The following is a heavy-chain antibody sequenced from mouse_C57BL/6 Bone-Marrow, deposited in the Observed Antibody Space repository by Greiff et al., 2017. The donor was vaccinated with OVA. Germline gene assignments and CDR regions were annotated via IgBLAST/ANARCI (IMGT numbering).Heavy chain of an antibody. J-gene: IGHJ1*03. Sequence: EVQLQQSGPELVKPGASVKISCKASGYSFTGYYMNWVKQSPEKSLEWIGEINPSTGGTTYNQKFKAKATLTVDKSSSTAYMQLKSLTSEDSAVYYCARWEWLLEYFDVWGTGTTVTVSS. CDR3: ARWEWLLEYFDV. CDR2: INPSTGGT. V-gene: IGHV1-42*01. CDR1: GYSFTGYY. D-gene: IGHD2-3*01.